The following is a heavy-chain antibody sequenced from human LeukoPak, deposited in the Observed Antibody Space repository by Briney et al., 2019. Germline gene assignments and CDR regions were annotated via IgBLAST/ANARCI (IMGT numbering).Heavy chain of an antibody. Sequence: GGSLRLSCAASGFIFSDYYMSWIRQAPGKGLEWISYISSSGSTTYYADSVKGRFTISRDNAKNSLYLQMNSLRAEGTAVYYCAREGRSSGSLDYWGQGTLVTVSS. V-gene: IGHV3-11*01. CDR1: GFIFSDYY. CDR3: AREGRSSGSLDY. CDR2: ISSSGSTT. D-gene: IGHD3-22*01. J-gene: IGHJ4*02.